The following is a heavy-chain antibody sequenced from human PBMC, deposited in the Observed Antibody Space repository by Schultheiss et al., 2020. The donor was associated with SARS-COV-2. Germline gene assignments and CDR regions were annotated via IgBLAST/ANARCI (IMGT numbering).Heavy chain of an antibody. CDR3: ARVPVGYCSSTSCFIDYYYGMDV. Sequence: ASVKVSCKASGYTFTSYDINWVRQATGQGLEWMGWISAYIGNTNYAHKLQGRVTMTTDTSTSTAYMELSSLRSDDTAVYYCARVPVGYCSSTSCFIDYYYGMDVWGQGTTVTVSS. V-gene: IGHV1-18*01. CDR1: GYTFTSYD. CDR2: ISAYIGNT. J-gene: IGHJ6*02. D-gene: IGHD2-2*01.